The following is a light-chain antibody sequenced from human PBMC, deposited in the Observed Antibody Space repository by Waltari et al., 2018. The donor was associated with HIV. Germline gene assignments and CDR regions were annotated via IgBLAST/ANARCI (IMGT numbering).Light chain of an antibody. Sequence: EVTQALSVSVALGQTARITCGGNNLGGKNVHWYQQLPGTAPKVLIYRNNYRPSGVPDRFSGSKSGTSASLAISGLRSEDEADYYCATWDDNLSGWVFGGGTKLTVL. CDR2: RNN. CDR3: ATWDDNLSGWV. V-gene: IGLV1-47*01. J-gene: IGLJ3*02. CDR1: NLGGKN.